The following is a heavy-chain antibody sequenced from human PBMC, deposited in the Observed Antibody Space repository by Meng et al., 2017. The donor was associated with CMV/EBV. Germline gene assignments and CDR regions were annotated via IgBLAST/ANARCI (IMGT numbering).Heavy chain of an antibody. J-gene: IGHJ4*02. CDR3: ARVGETIFGVVTHLDH. CDR1: GYTLTGYS. D-gene: IGHD3-3*01. Sequence: ASVKVSCKASGYTLTGYSMHWVRQAPGQGLEWMGWINPNSGDAHYAQKFQGRVTMTRDTSISTAYMEVGSLRSDDTAVYYCARVGETIFGVVTHLDHWGQGTLVTVSS. V-gene: IGHV1-2*02. CDR2: INPNSGDA.